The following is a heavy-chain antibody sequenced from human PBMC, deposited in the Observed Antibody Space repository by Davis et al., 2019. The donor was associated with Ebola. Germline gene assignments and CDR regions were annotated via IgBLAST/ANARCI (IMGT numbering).Heavy chain of an antibody. J-gene: IGHJ4*02. CDR1: GYTFTSYG. D-gene: IGHD3-10*01. CDR2: ISAYNGNT. CDR3: ARVWGMVRGVIIFDY. V-gene: IGHV1-18*01. Sequence: ASVKVSCKASGYTFTSYGISWVRQAPGQGLEWMGWISAYNGNTNYAQKLQGRVTMTTDTSTSTAYMELRSLRSDDTAVYYCARVWGMVRGVIIFDYWGQGTLVTVPS.